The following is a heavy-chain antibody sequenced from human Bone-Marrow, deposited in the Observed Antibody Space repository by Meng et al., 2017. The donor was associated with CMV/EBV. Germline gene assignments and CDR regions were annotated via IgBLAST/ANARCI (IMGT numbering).Heavy chain of an antibody. CDR3: ARAAPFSGSYWVDY. D-gene: IGHD1-26*01. Sequence: SETLSLTCTVSGYSISSGYYWGWIRQPPGKGLEWIGSIYHSGSTYYNPSLKSRVTISVDTSKNQFSLKLSSVTAADTAVYYCARAAPFSGSYWVDYWGQGTLVTVSS. CDR1: GYSISSGYY. V-gene: IGHV4-38-2*02. J-gene: IGHJ4*02. CDR2: IYHSGST.